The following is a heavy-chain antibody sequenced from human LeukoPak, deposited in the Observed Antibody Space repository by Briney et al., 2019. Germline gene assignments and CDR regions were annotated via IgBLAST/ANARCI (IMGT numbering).Heavy chain of an antibody. CDR2: ISAYNGNT. D-gene: IGHD3-22*01. CDR1: GYTFTSYG. J-gene: IGHJ3*02. V-gene: IGHV1-18*01. Sequence: ASVKVSCKASGYTFTSYGISWVRQAPGQGLEWMGWISAYNGNTNYAQKLQGRVTMTTDKSTSTAYMELSSLRSEDTAVYYCASTYDSSGYRDAFDIWGQGTMVTVSS. CDR3: ASTYDSSGYRDAFDI.